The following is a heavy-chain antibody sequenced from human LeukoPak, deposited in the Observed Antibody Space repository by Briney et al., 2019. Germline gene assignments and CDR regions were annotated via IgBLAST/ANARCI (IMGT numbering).Heavy chain of an antibody. CDR3: ASLVVPAHWFDP. V-gene: IGHV3-30-3*01. J-gene: IGHJ5*02. CDR1: GFTFSSYA. Sequence: PGGSLRLSCAASGFTFSSYAMHWVRQAPGKGLEWVAVISYDGSNKYYADSVKGRFTISRDNSKDTLYLQMNSLRAEDTAVYYCASLVVPAHWFDPWGQGTLVTVSS. D-gene: IGHD2-2*01. CDR2: ISYDGSNK.